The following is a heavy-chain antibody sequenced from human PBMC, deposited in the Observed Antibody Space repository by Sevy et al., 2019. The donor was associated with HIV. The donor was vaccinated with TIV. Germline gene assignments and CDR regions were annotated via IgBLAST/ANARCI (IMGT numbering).Heavy chain of an antibody. J-gene: IGHJ6*03. CDR2: ISGSGTRT. Sequence: GGSLRLSCAVSGFSFDSYGMTWVRQAPGKGLEWVSGISGSGTRTYYADSVKGRFIMSRDNSKNTLYLQMNSLRSEDTAIYYCGKGGGGHYDPDEIGYYFYYYNMDVWGKGTTVTVSS. D-gene: IGHD3-22*01. CDR3: GKGGGGHYDPDEIGYYFYYYNMDV. CDR1: GFSFDSYG. V-gene: IGHV3-23*01.